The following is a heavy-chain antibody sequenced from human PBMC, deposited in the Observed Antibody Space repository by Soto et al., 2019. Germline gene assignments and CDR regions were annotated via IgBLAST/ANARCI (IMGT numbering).Heavy chain of an antibody. CDR2: IKSRTNGGTT. J-gene: IGHJ4*02. CDR3: TTDDPINKN. V-gene: IGHV3-15*01. CDR1: GFTFQNAW. Sequence: GGSLRLSCGASGFTFQNAWMSWVRQAPGKGLEWVGRIKSRTNGGTTDLAAPVKGRFTISRDDSKNTLSLQMNSLKTEDTAAYYCTTDDPINKNWGQGTLVTVSS.